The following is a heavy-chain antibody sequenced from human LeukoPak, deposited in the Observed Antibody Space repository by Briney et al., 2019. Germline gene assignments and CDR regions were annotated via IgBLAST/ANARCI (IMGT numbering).Heavy chain of an antibody. CDR3: ARDLRGLDAFDI. V-gene: IGHV3-74*03. Sequence: GGSLRLSCAASGFTFSSYWMHWVRQAPGKGLVWVSRIKSDGSSIMYADSVKGRFTISRDNAKNTLYLQMNSLTAEDTAVYFCARDLRGLDAFDIWGQGTMVTVSS. CDR1: GFTFSSYW. J-gene: IGHJ3*02. CDR2: IKSDGSSI.